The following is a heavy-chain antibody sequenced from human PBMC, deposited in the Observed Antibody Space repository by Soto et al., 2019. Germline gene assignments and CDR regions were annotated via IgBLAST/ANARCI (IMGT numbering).Heavy chain of an antibody. CDR1: GASIRSDY. CDR3: ARQWDY. V-gene: IGHV4-59*08. Sequence: QVQLQESGPGLVKPSETLSLTCAVSGASIRSDYWSWIRQIPRRGLEWIGYIYDSERTNYNPSLRSRVTIAADTSKNQFSLKVRSVTAADTAVYYCARQWDYWGQGILVTVS. J-gene: IGHJ4*02. CDR2: IYDSERT.